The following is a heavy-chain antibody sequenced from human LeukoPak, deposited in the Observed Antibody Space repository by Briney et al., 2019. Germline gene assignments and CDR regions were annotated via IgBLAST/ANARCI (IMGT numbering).Heavy chain of an antibody. V-gene: IGHV3-9*01. Sequence: PGGSLRLSCAASGFTFDDYAMHWVRQAPGKGLEWVSGISWNSGSIGYADSVKGRFTISRDNAKNTLYLQMNSLRAEDTAVYYCARDNAVTLDYWGQGTLVTVSS. CDR2: ISWNSGSI. CDR3: ARDNAVTLDY. J-gene: IGHJ4*02. CDR1: GFTFDDYA. D-gene: IGHD6-19*01.